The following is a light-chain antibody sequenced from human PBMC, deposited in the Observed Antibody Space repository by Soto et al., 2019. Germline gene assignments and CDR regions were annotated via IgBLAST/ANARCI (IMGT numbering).Light chain of an antibody. Sequence: EIVLTQSPGTLSLSPGERVTLSCRASQSVSSSCLAWYQQKPGQAPRLLIYGASSRATGIPDRFSGSGSGTDFTLTIGRLEPEDFAVYYCQQYGSSPLTFGGGTKVEIK. CDR1: QSVSSSC. CDR2: GAS. V-gene: IGKV3-20*01. CDR3: QQYGSSPLT. J-gene: IGKJ4*01.